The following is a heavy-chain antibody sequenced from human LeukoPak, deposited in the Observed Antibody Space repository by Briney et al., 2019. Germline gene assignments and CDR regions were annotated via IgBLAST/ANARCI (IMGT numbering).Heavy chain of an antibody. CDR3: ARDGWFGDYNWFDP. J-gene: IGHJ5*02. Sequence: GGSLRLSCAASGFTFSSYSMNWVRQAPGKGLEWVSYISSASNTIYYADSVKGRFTISRDNAKNSLYLQMDSLRAEDTAMYYCARDGWFGDYNWFDPWGQGTLVTVSS. V-gene: IGHV3-48*01. D-gene: IGHD3-10*01. CDR1: GFTFSSYS. CDR2: ISSASNTI.